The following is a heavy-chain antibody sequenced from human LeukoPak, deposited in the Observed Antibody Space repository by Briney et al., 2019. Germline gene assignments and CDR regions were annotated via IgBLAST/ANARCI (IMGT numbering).Heavy chain of an antibody. CDR1: GYTFTSYG. J-gene: IGHJ4*02. D-gene: IGHD3-22*01. Sequence: ASVKVSCKASGYTFTSYGISWVRQAPGQGLEWMGWISAYNGNTNYAQKLQGRVTMTTDTSTSTAYMELRSLRSDDTAMYYCARDSTNPRGYYYDSSGYPPDYWGQGTLVTVSS. CDR3: ARDSTNPRGYYYDSSGYPPDY. V-gene: IGHV1-18*01. CDR2: ISAYNGNT.